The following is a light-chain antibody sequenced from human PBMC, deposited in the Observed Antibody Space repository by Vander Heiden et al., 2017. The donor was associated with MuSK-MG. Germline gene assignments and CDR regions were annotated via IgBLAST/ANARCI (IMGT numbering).Light chain of an antibody. J-gene: IGKJ4*01. V-gene: IGKV3-20*01. CDR3: QQYRSSPLT. CDR2: ATS. Sequence: EIVLTQSPGTLSLSPGERATLSCRASQSVDGTSLAWYQQNPGQAPRLLIDATSSSATGIPDWFSSSGSGTYFTLTITTLDAEDFAVYYCQQYRSSPLTFGGGTKVEIK. CDR1: QSVDGTS.